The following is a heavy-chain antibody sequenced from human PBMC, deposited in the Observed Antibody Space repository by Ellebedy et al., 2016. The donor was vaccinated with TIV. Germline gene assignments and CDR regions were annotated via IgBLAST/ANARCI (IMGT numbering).Heavy chain of an antibody. Sequence: PGGSLRLSCAASGFTFSSYGMHWVRQAPGQGLEWVAVIWYDGSNKYYVDSVKGRFTISRDNSKNTLYLQMNSLRAEDTAVYYCARGDHHDYGDYLDYWGQGTLVTVSS. CDR3: ARGDHHDYGDYLDY. CDR1: GFTFSSYG. J-gene: IGHJ4*02. CDR2: IWYDGSNK. D-gene: IGHD4-17*01. V-gene: IGHV3-33*01.